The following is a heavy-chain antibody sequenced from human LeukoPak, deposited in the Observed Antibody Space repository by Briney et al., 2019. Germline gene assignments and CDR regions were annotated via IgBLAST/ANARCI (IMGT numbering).Heavy chain of an antibody. D-gene: IGHD3-3*01. J-gene: IGHJ4*02. Sequence: GGSLRLSCAASGFIFSDYAMNWVRQAQGKGLECISYISSSTTTIYYADSVKGRFTISRDNAKSSLFLQMNSLRAEDTAVYYCASGYAFSSGSKRGFDNWGPGTRVTVSS. CDR2: ISSSTTTI. V-gene: IGHV3-48*01. CDR3: ASGYAFSSGSKRGFDN. CDR1: GFIFSDYA.